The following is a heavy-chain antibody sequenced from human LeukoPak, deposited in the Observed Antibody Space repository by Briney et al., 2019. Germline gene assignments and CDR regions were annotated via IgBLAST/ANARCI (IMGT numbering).Heavy chain of an antibody. CDR3: TLPRGYCTNGVCSNYYYYYMDV. CDR1: GFTFSGSA. D-gene: IGHD2-8*01. Sequence: PGGSLRLSCAASGFTFSGSAMHWVRQASGKGLERVGRIRSKANSYATAYAASVKGRFTISRDDSKNTAYLQMNSLKTEDTAVYYCTLPRGYCTNGVCSNYYYYYMDVWGKGTTVTVSS. V-gene: IGHV3-73*01. CDR2: IRSKANSYAT. J-gene: IGHJ6*03.